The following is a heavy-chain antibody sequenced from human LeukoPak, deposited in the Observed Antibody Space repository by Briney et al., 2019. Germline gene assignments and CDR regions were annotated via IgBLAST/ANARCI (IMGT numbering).Heavy chain of an antibody. D-gene: IGHD5-24*01. CDR3: ARDGSRDGYKFFDY. CDR2: INPSGGST. CDR1: GYTFTSYY. Sequence: ASVKVSFKASGYTFTSYYMHWVRQPPGQGLDGMGIINPSGGSTSYAQKFQGRVTMTRDTSTSTVYMELSSLRAEDTAVYYCARDGSRDGYKFFDYWGQGTMVTVSS. V-gene: IGHV1-46*01. J-gene: IGHJ4*02.